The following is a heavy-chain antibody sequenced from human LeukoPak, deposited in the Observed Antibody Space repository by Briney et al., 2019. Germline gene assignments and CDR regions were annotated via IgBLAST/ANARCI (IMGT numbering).Heavy chain of an antibody. CDR2: ISAYNGNT. CDR3: AGDVEDYGEHEVYFDD. Sequence: ASVKVSCKASGYTFTSYGIRRVPQAPGQGLEWMGWISAYNGNTNYAQKLQGRVTMTTDTSTSTAYMELRSLRSDDRAVYYCAGDVEDYGEHEVYFDDWNQGTLVTVSS. J-gene: IGHJ4*02. CDR1: GYTFTSYG. D-gene: IGHD4-17*01. V-gene: IGHV1-18*01.